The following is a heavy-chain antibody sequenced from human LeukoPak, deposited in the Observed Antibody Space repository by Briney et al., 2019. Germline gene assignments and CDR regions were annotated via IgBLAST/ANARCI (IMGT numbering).Heavy chain of an antibody. Sequence: GGSLRLSCAASGFTFSSYGMSWVRQAPGKGLEWVSAISGSGGSTYYADSVKGRFTISRDNSKNTLYLQMNSLRAEDTAVYYCARAGNYYGRHTNWFDPWGQGTLVTVSS. V-gene: IGHV3-23*01. CDR1: GFTFSSYG. CDR2: ISGSGGST. J-gene: IGHJ5*02. CDR3: ARAGNYYGRHTNWFDP. D-gene: IGHD3-10*01.